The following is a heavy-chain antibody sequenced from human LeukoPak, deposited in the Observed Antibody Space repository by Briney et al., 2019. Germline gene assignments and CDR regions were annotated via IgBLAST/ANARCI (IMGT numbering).Heavy chain of an antibody. J-gene: IGHJ4*02. CDR3: AKVGTTFNQYFDY. D-gene: IGHD2/OR15-2a*01. Sequence: GGSLRLSCAASGFTSSSYGMHWVRQAPGKGLEWVAFIRYDGSNKYYADSVKGRFTISRDNSKNTLYLQMNSLRAEDTAVYYCAKVGTTFNQYFDYWGQGTLVTVSS. V-gene: IGHV3-30*02. CDR1: GFTSSSYG. CDR2: IRYDGSNK.